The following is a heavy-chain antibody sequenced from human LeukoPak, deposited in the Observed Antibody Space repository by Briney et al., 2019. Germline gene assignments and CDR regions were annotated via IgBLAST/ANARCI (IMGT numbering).Heavy chain of an antibody. J-gene: IGHJ4*02. CDR3: ARLAAWYYFDY. CDR1: GGSISSSSYY. Sequence: SETLSLTCTVSGGSISSSSYYWGWIRQPPGKGLEWIGSIYYSGSTYYNPSLKSRVTISVDTSKNQFSLKLSSVTAADTAVYYCARLAAWYYFDYWGRGTLVTVSS. CDR2: IYYSGST. V-gene: IGHV4-39*01.